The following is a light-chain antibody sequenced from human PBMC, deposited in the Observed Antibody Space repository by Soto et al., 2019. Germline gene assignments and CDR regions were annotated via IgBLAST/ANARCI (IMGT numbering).Light chain of an antibody. CDR1: QSVSSSY. CDR3: QQYGSSPPYT. CDR2: GAS. J-gene: IGKJ2*01. V-gene: IGKV3-20*01. Sequence: EIVLTQSPGTLSLSPGERATLSCRASQSVSSSYLACYQKKPGQAPRLLIYGASSRATGIPDRFSGSGSRTDFTLTISRLEPEDFAVYYCQQYGSSPPYTLGQGTKLE.